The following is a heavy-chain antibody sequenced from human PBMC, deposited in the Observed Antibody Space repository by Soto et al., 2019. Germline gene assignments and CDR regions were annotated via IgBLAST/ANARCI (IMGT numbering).Heavy chain of an antibody. D-gene: IGHD2-21*02. CDR1: GFTFNNYA. V-gene: IGHV3-23*01. Sequence: PGGSLRLSCAASGFTFNNYAMNWVRQAPGKGLEWVSGISGGGADTYHVDSVQGRFTISRDNSRNTLYLQMNSLRAEDTAVYYCAKGGGGDSYYHNMDVWGQGTTVTVSS. J-gene: IGHJ6*02. CDR2: ISGGGADT. CDR3: AKGGGGDSYYHNMDV.